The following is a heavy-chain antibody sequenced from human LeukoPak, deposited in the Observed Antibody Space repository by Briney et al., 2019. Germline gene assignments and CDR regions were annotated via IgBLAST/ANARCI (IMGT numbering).Heavy chain of an antibody. CDR2: IYYSGST. J-gene: IGHJ5*02. Sequence: SETLSLTCTVSGGSISSSSYYWGWSRQPPGKGLEWIGSIYYSGSTYYNPSLKSRVTISVDTSKNQFSLKLSSVTAADTAVYYCARQTKTWNIGTTENWFDPWGQGTLVTVSS. CDR1: GGSISSSSYY. CDR3: ARQTKTWNIGTTENWFDP. V-gene: IGHV4-39*07. D-gene: IGHD1/OR15-1a*01.